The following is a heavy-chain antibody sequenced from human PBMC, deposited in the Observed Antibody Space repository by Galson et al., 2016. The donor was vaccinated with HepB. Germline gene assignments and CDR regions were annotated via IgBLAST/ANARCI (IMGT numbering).Heavy chain of an antibody. D-gene: IGHD2-15*01. CDR3: ARSPGFRGGGSCRPTWFAP. CDR1: GGTFGTFA. Sequence: SVKVSCKASGGTFGTFAINRVRQAPGQGLEWMGGTIPIFGTAIYAQKFQDRVTITADESTGVAHMGLRTLEAEDTAEYFWARSPGFRGGGSCRPTWFAPWGQGTLVTVSS. V-gene: IGHV1-69*13. CDR2: TIPIFGTA. J-gene: IGHJ5*02.